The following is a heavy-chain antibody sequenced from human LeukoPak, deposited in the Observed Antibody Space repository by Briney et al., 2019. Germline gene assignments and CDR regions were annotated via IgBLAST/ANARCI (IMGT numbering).Heavy chain of an antibody. CDR3: ARDSSTDPLNAFDI. Sequence: ASVKVSCKASGYTFTDYHIHWVRQAPGQGLEWMGWINPNSGGTNYAQKFQGRVTMTRDTSISTAYMELSRLRSDGTAIYYCARDSSTDPLNAFDIWGQGTMVTVSS. V-gene: IGHV1-2*02. CDR2: INPNSGGT. D-gene: IGHD2-21*02. CDR1: GYTFTDYH. J-gene: IGHJ3*02.